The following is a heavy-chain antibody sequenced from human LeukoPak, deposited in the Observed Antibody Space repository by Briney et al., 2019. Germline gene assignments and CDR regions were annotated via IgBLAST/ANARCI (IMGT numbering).Heavy chain of an antibody. D-gene: IGHD6-13*01. CDR2: IRYDGSNT. J-gene: IGHJ3*02. CDR3: AKDTIAAAGGAFDI. V-gene: IGHV3-30*02. Sequence: GGSLRLSCAASGFTFSSYAMNWVRQAPGKGLEWLAFIRYDGSNTYYADSVKGRFTISRDNSKNTLYLQMNSLRAEDTAVYYCAKDTIAAAGGAFDIWGQGTMVTVSS. CDR1: GFTFSSYA.